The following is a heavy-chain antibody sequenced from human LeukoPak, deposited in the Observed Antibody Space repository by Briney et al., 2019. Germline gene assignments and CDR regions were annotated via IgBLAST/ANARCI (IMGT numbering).Heavy chain of an antibody. D-gene: IGHD1-1*01. CDR1: GFTFSSYA. CDR3: AKDKGFTTGTVDSYFDY. V-gene: IGHV3-23*01. J-gene: IGHJ4*02. Sequence: GGSLRLSCAASGFTFSSYAMSWVRQAPGKGLEWVSAISGSGGGTYYADSVKGRFTISRDNSKNTLYLQMNSLRAEDTAVYYCAKDKGFTTGTVDSYFDYWGQGTLVTVSS. CDR2: ISGSGGGT.